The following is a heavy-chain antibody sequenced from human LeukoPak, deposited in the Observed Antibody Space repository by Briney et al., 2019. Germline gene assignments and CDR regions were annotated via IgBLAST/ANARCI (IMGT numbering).Heavy chain of an antibody. D-gene: IGHD6-19*01. V-gene: IGHV4-59*08. J-gene: IGHJ4*02. Sequence: PSETLSLTYTVSGGSISSYYWSWIQQPSGKRLEWIGYSSNSGSTSYNPSLTSRVTISVDRSRNQFSLNLSSVSATDTAVYYCARRGGSAWYPLDYWGQGTLVTVSS. CDR1: GGSISSYY. CDR3: ARRGGSAWYPLDY. CDR2: SSNSGST.